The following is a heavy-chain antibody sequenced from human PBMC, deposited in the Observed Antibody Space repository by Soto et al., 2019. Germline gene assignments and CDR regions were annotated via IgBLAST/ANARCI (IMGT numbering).Heavy chain of an antibody. J-gene: IGHJ6*02. Sequence: QVPLVQSGAEVKKPGASVKVSCKASGYTFTSYGISWVRQAPGQGLEWMGWISAYNGNTNYAQKLQGRVTMTTDTSTSTAYMELRSLRSDDTAVYYCAREFTIFGVVSYYYGMDVWGQGTTVTVSS. CDR3: AREFTIFGVVSYYYGMDV. CDR2: ISAYNGNT. D-gene: IGHD3-3*01. CDR1: GYTFTSYG. V-gene: IGHV1-18*01.